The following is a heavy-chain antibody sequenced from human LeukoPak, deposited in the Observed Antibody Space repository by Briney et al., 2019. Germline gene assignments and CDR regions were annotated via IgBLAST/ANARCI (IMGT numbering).Heavy chain of an antibody. J-gene: IGHJ4*02. Sequence: ASVKVSCKASGSTFSSYAISWVRQAPGQGLEWMGGIIPIFGTANYAQKFQGRVTITADESTSTAYMELSSLRSEDTAVYYCARANYGYPYYFDYWGQGTLVTVSS. V-gene: IGHV1-69*13. CDR1: GSTFSSYA. CDR3: ARANYGYPYYFDY. D-gene: IGHD5-18*01. CDR2: IIPIFGTA.